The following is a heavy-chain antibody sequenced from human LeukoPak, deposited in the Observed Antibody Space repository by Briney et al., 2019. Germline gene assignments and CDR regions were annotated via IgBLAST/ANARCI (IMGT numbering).Heavy chain of an antibody. J-gene: IGHJ5*02. D-gene: IGHD6-13*01. CDR3: ARGGRGYSSSWSNWFDP. CDR1: GYTFTGYY. Sequence: GASVKVSCKASGYTFTGYYMHWVRQAPGQGLEWMGWINPNSGGTNYAQKFQGRVTMNRDTSISTAYMELSRLRSDDTAVYYCARGGRGYSSSWSNWFDPWGQGTLVTVSS. CDR2: INPNSGGT. V-gene: IGHV1-2*02.